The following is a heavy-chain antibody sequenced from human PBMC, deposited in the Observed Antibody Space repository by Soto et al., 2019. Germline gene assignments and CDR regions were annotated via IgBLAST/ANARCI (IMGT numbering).Heavy chain of an antibody. CDR3: ARLPQFLWLGALTPRAYYFNY. V-gene: IGHV5-51*01. D-gene: IGHD3-10*01. CDR1: GYSFSTYW. CDR2: IYPGDSDT. J-gene: IGHJ4*02. Sequence: GESLKISCTGSGYSFSTYWIAWVRQMPGKGLEWMGIIYPGDSDTRYSPSFQGQVTISADTSTKTAYLQWSSLKASDTAIYYCARLPQFLWLGALTPRAYYFNYWGPGTLVTVSS.